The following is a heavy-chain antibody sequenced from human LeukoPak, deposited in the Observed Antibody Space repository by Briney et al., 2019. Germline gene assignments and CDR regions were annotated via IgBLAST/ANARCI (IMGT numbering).Heavy chain of an antibody. CDR2: IYYSGST. CDR1: GGSISSGSYY. Sequence: SETLSLTCTVSGGSISSGSYYWSWIRQPPGKGLEWIGYIYYSGSTNYNPSLKSRVTISVDTSKNQFSLKLSSVTAADTAVYYCARDLFGANWGYYYYYMDVWGKGTTVTVSS. V-gene: IGHV4-61*01. D-gene: IGHD7-27*01. J-gene: IGHJ6*03. CDR3: ARDLFGANWGYYYYYMDV.